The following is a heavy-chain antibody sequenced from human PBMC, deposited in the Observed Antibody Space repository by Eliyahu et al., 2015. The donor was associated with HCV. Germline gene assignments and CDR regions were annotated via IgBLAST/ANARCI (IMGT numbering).Heavy chain of an antibody. Sequence: EVQLVQSGAXVKKPGESLKISCKDSSGYSFTNYWIGWVRQMPGKGLEWMGSVYPGDSNTKYSPSFQGQVTISADKSINTXYLQWSILKASDTAMYYCARVSGYCSTITCYFYAMDVWGQGTTVTVSS. CDR1: SGYSFTNYW. CDR2: VYPGDSNT. V-gene: IGHV5-51*03. J-gene: IGHJ6*02. CDR3: ARVSGYCSTITCYFYAMDV. D-gene: IGHD2-2*01.